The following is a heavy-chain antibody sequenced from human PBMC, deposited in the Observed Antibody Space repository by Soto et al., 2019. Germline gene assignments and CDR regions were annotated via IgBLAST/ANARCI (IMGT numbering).Heavy chain of an antibody. D-gene: IGHD3-10*02. CDR3: VRDLDLYRDMFHAVL. CDR2: ITVKTGNT. CDR1: GFPVSECS. V-gene: IGHV3-48*02. J-gene: IGHJ4*01. Sequence: GGSLRLSCEASGFPVSECSMNWVRQAPGKGLEWLSYITVKTGNTLYADSVRGRFTISTDNAGNSVFLQMRSLRDEDTAVYFCVRDLDLYRDMFHAVLWSQGTLFSVS.